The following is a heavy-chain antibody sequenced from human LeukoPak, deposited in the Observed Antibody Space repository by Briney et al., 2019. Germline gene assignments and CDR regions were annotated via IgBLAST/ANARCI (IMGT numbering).Heavy chain of an antibody. CDR3: ARGGAFYWNPRY. J-gene: IGHJ4*02. CDR1: GFTVSDYY. Sequence: GGSLRLSCVASGFTVSDYYMSWVRQAPGKGLEWVSLLYTDDTTIYADSVEGRFTISRDDSKNTIYLHMTTQRGEDTAVYYCARGGAFYWNPRYWGQGTLVTVSS. CDR2: LYTDDTT. V-gene: IGHV3-53*01. D-gene: IGHD1-1*01.